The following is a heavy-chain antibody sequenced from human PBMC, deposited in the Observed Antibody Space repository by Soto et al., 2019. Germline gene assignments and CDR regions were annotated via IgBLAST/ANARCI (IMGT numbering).Heavy chain of an antibody. J-gene: IGHJ4*02. Sequence: QVQLQESGPGLVKPSQTLSLTCTVSGGSMNSGGYCWSWIRQHPGEGLEWIGCISYGGTTSYNPSQKSRVIISVDTSKNQFSLKLPSVTAADTAVYYCSRGILVWGQGTLITVSS. CDR2: ISYGGTT. CDR1: GGSMNSGGYC. CDR3: SRGILV. V-gene: IGHV4-31*03. D-gene: IGHD2-15*01.